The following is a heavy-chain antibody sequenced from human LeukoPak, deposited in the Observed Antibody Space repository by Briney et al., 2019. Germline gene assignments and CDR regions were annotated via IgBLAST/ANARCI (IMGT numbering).Heavy chain of an antibody. CDR1: GFTVSSNY. V-gene: IGHV3-53*01. CDR3: ARGDSSGYYYYFDY. Sequence: GGSLRLSCAASGFTVSSNYMSWVRQAPGKGLEWVSIIYSGGSTFYADSVKGRFTISRDNSKNTLYLQMNSLRAEDTAVYYCARGDSSGYYYYFDYWGQGTLVTVSS. CDR2: IYSGGST. J-gene: IGHJ4*02. D-gene: IGHD3-22*01.